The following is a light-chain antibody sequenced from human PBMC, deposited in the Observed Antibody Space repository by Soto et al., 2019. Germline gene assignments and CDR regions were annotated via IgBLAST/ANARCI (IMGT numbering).Light chain of an antibody. Sequence: QSALAQPASVSGSPGQSITISCTGTRSDVGGYTLVSWFQQYPGKAPKLMIYEDNKRPSGVSDRFSGSKSGNTASLTISGLQAEDEADYYCCSYAGSSSVLFGGGT. CDR2: EDN. J-gene: IGLJ2*01. CDR1: RSDVGGYTL. V-gene: IGLV2-23*01. CDR3: CSYAGSSSVL.